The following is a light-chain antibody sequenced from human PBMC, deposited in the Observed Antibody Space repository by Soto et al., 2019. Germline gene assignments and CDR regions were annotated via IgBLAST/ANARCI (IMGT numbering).Light chain of an antibody. CDR3: TPYTSSSTWV. V-gene: IGLV2-14*01. J-gene: IGLJ3*02. Sequence: QSVLTQPASVSGSPGQSITISCTGTSSDVGNSNFVSWFQQHPGKAPKLIIYDVTNRPSWVSDRFSGSKSGYTASLTISGLQAEDEDDYYYTPYTSSSTWVFGGGTQLTVL. CDR1: SSDVGNSNF. CDR2: DVT.